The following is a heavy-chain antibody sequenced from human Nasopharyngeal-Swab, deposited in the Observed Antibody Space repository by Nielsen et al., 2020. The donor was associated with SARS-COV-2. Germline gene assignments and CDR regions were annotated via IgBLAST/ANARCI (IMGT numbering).Heavy chain of an antibody. CDR3: ARALNWFDP. Sequence: SETLSLTCAVYVGSFSGYYWTWIRQPPGEGLEWIGEINHSGRTKYNPSLKSRVTISVDTSKNQFSLKLSSVTAADTAVYYCARALNWFDPWGQGTLVTVSS. V-gene: IGHV4-34*01. CDR2: INHSGRT. CDR1: VGSFSGYY. J-gene: IGHJ5*02.